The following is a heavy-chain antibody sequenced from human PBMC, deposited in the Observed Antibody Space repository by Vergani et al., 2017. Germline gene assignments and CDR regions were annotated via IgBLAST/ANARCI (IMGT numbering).Heavy chain of an antibody. CDR1: GGSISSGSYY. Sequence: QVQLQESGPGLVKPSQTLSLTCTVSGGSISSGSYYWSWIRQPAGKGLEWIGEINHSGSTNYNPSLKSRVTISVDTSKNQFSLKLSSVTAADTAVYYCARVEGVELPTGTYYGMDVWGQGTTVTVSS. CDR3: ARVEGVELPTGTYYGMDV. D-gene: IGHD1-26*01. V-gene: IGHV4-61*02. J-gene: IGHJ6*02. CDR2: INHSGST.